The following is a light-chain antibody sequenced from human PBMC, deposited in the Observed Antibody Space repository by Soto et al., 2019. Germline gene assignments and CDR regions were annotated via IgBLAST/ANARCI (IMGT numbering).Light chain of an antibody. CDR1: QRVGSNY. CDR3: QQYGSSPNT. Sequence: EIVLTQAPGTLSLSPGQRPTLSCRASQRVGSNYLAWFQQNPGQAPRLLIYGASSRATGIPARFSGSGSGTDFTLTISSLEPEDFAVYYCQQYGSSPNTFGQGTKVDIK. J-gene: IGKJ1*01. V-gene: IGKV3-20*01. CDR2: GAS.